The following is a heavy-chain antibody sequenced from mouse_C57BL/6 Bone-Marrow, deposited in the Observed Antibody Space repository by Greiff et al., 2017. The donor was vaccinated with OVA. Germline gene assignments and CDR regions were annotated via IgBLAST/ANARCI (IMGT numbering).Heavy chain of an antibody. Sequence: EVKLMESGGGLVQPKGSLKLSCAASGFSFNTYAMNWVRQAPGKGLEWVARRRSKSNNYATYYADTVKDRFTISRDDSESMLYLQMNNLKTEDTAMYYSVGHDVYWYCDVWGTGTTVTVSS. V-gene: IGHV10-1*01. CDR1: GFSFNTYA. CDR3: VGHDVYWYCDV. CDR2: RRSKSNNYAT. J-gene: IGHJ1*03. D-gene: IGHD2-3*01.